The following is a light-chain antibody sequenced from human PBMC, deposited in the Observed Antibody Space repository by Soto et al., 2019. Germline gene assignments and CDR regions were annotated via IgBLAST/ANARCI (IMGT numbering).Light chain of an antibody. V-gene: IGKV3-11*01. CDR1: QSVSRY. J-gene: IGKJ4*01. CDR2: DAY. CDR3: QQRSDWPST. Sequence: EIVLTQSPATLSSSPGERATLSCRASQSVSRYLAWYQQKPGQAPRLLIDDAYDRTTGIPARFSGSGSGTDFTLTISSLEPEDFAVYYCQQRSDWPSTFGGGTKVQIK.